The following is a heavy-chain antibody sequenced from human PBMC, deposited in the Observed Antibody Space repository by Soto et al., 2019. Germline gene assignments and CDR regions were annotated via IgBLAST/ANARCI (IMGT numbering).Heavy chain of an antibody. CDR2: IYPGDSDT. J-gene: IGHJ6*02. CDR3: ERLITYYYATSVYCMVF. CDR1: GYSFTTDW. D-gene: IGHD3-22*01. V-gene: IGHV5-51*01. Sequence: PAEAMTISCKASGYSFTTDWIGWVRQMPGKGLEWMGIIYPGDSDTRYSPSFQGQVTISADKSISTAYLQWSSLKASDSAKYYCERLITYYYATSVYCMVFWGHGTTVT.